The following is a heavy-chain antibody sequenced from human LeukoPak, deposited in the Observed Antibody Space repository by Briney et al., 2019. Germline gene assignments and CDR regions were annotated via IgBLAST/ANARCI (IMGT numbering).Heavy chain of an antibody. CDR2: IWYDGSNK. CDR3: ARDETAMSLDY. D-gene: IGHD5-18*01. V-gene: IGHV3-33*01. Sequence: PGGSLRLSCAASGFTFSSYGMHWVRQAPGKGLEWVAVIWYDGSNKYYADSVKGRFTISRDNSKNTLCLQMNSLRAEDTAVYYCARDETAMSLDYWGQGTLVTVSS. CDR1: GFTFSSYG. J-gene: IGHJ4*02.